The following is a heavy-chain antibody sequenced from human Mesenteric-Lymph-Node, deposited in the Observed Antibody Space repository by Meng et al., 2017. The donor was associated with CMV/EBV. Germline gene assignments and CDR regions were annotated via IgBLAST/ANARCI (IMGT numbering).Heavy chain of an antibody. Sequence: ASVKVSCKASGYTFTSYGITWLRQAPGQGLEWMGWISTYNGNTNYAQKLQGRVTMTTDTSTSTAYMELRSLRSDDTALYYCARVIWLTNDAFDIWGQGTMVTVSS. CDR3: ARVIWLTNDAFDI. CDR1: GYTFTSYG. D-gene: IGHD4/OR15-4a*01. CDR2: ISTYNGNT. J-gene: IGHJ3*02. V-gene: IGHV1-18*01.